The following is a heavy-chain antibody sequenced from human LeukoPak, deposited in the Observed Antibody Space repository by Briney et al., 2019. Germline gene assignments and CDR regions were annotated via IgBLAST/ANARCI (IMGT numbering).Heavy chain of an antibody. D-gene: IGHD2-21*02. Sequence: GKSLKISCAASGFAFSVYAISWLRQPPGKGLEWVSTIHANSATSYYAASVRGRFTISRDNSKNALYLQMNTLRADDTATYYCAKPISGGLAVTADWFHPWGQGTLVVVSS. J-gene: IGHJ5*01. CDR3: AKPISGGLAVTADWFHP. V-gene: IGHV3-23*01. CDR1: GFAFSVYA. CDR2: IHANSATS.